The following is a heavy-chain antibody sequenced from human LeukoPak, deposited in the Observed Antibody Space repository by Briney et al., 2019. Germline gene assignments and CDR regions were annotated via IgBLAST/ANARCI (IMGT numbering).Heavy chain of an antibody. CDR2: INHSGST. D-gene: IGHD3-3*01. CDR1: GGSFSGYY. J-gene: IGHJ5*02. CDR3: ARTPITIFVLARNWFDP. V-gene: IGHV4-34*01. Sequence: SETLSLTCAVYGGSFSGYYWSWIRQPPGKGLEWIGEINHSGSTNYNPSLKSRVTISVDTSKNQFSLKLSSVTAADTAVYYCARTPITIFVLARNWFDPWGQGTLVTVSS.